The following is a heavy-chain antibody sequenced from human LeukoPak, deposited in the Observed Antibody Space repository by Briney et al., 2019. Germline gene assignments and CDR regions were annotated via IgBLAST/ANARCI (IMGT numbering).Heavy chain of an antibody. CDR3: ARDMYDYVWGSYIDY. V-gene: IGHV3-48*03. D-gene: IGHD3-16*01. CDR1: GFTFSSYE. CDR2: ISSSGSTI. J-gene: IGHJ4*02. Sequence: GGTLRLSCAASGFTFSSYEMNWVRQAPGKGLEWVSYISSSGSTIYYADSVKGRFTISRDNAKNSLYLQMNSLRAEDTAVYYCARDMYDYVWGSYIDYWGQGTLVTVSS.